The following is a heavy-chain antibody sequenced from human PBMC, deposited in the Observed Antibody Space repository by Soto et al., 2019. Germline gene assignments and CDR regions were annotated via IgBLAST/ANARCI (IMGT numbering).Heavy chain of an antibody. CDR2: ISPGDSNT. CDR3: ARQPGGWYAMDV. Sequence: PGESLKISCHGSGYSFSSYWIGWVRHMPGKGLEWMGIISPGDSNTRYNPSFQGQVTISADKSISTAYLQWSSLEASDTAMYYCARQPGGWYAMDVRGQGTTVTVSS. D-gene: IGHD6-19*01. V-gene: IGHV5-51*01. J-gene: IGHJ6*02. CDR1: GYSFSSYW.